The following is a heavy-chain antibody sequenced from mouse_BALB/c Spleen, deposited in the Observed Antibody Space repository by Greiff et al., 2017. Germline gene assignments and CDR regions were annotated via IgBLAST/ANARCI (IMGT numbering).Heavy chain of an antibody. J-gene: IGHJ2*01. CDR3: ARDGDEGYYYFDY. CDR1: GFSLTGYG. D-gene: IGHD1-2*01. Sequence: VQGVESGPGLVAPSQCLSISCTASGFSLTGYGVNWVRQPPGKGLEWLGMIWGGGSTDYNSALKSRLSISKDNSKSQVFLKMSSLQTDDTARYYGARDGDEGYYYFDYWGQGTTLTVSS. V-gene: IGHV2-6-7*01. CDR2: IWGGGST.